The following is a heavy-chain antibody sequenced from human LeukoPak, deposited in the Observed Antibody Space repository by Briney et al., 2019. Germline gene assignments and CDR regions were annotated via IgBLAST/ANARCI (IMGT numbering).Heavy chain of an antibody. J-gene: IGHJ6*02. CDR3: ARDRTTVTPKANYYYGMDV. CDR2: IYYSGST. CDR1: GGSISSYY. V-gene: IGHV4-59*01. D-gene: IGHD4-11*01. Sequence: SETLSLTCTVSGGSISSYYWSWIRQPPGKGLEWIGYIYYSGSTNYNPSLKSRVTISVDTSKNQFSLKLSPVTAADTAVYYCARDRTTVTPKANYYYGMDVWGQGTTVTVSS.